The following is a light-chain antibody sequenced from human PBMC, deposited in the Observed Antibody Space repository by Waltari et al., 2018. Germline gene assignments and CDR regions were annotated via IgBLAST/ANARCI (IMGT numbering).Light chain of an antibody. CDR2: GAS. CDR1: QSVSSIY. Sequence: EIVLTQSPDTLSLSPGERATLSCRASQSVSSIYLAWYQQKPGQTPRLLIYGASSRATGIPDRFSGSGSGTDFTLTISRLEPEDSAVYYCQQYVSSPLTFGGGTKVEIK. V-gene: IGKV3-20*01. CDR3: QQYVSSPLT. J-gene: IGKJ4*01.